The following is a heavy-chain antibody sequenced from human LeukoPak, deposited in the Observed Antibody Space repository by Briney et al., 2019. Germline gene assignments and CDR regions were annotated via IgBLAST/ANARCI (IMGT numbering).Heavy chain of an antibody. CDR2: IYTSGST. D-gene: IGHD1-26*01. J-gene: IGHJ5*02. CDR1: GGSISGYY. CDR3: ARARGWELPHWFDP. Sequence: SETLSLTCTVSGGSISGYYWSWIRQPAGKGLEWIGRIYTSGSTNYNPSLKSRVTMSVDTSKNQFSLKLSSVTAADTAVYYCARARGWELPHWFDPWGQGTLVTVSS. V-gene: IGHV4-4*07.